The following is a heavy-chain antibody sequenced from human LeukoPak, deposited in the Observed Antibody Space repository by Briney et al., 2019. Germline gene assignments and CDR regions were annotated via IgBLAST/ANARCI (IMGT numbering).Heavy chain of an antibody. Sequence: GGSLRLSCAASGSTFSSSAMSWVRQAPGRGLEWLSAISHSADLTFYADSVTGRFTISRDNSKNTFYLQMGSLRAEDTAVYYCASRSPAIAVAGGLDYWGQGTLVTVSS. D-gene: IGHD6-19*01. J-gene: IGHJ4*02. CDR3: ASRSPAIAVAGGLDY. CDR2: ISHSADLT. CDR1: GSTFSSSA. V-gene: IGHV3-23*01.